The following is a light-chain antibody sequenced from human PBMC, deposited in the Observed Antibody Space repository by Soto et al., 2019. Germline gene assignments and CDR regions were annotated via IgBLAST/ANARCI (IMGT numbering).Light chain of an antibody. CDR3: SSYTSSNTLYV. J-gene: IGLJ1*01. V-gene: IGLV2-14*03. CDR2: DVG. Sequence: QSALTQPASVSGSPGQSIAISCTGTSSDVGDYNYVSWYQQHPGKAPKLMIYDVGNRPSGVSDRFSGSKSGNTASLTISGLQAEDEADYYCSSYTSSNTLYVFGTGTQLTVL. CDR1: SSDVGDYNY.